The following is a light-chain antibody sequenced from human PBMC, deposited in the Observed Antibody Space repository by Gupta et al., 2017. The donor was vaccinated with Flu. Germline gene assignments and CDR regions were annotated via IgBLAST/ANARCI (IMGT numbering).Light chain of an antibody. CDR2: EVS. V-gene: IGLV2-14*01. J-gene: IGLJ1*01. CDR1: RSDVGGYNY. CDR3: SSYRSSSAYV. Sequence: QSALTQPASVSGSPGQSITISCTGTRSDVGGYNYVSWYQQYPGKAPKLMIYEVSNRPSGVSNRFSGSKSGNTASLTISGLQAEDEADYYCSSYRSSSAYVFGIGTKVTVL.